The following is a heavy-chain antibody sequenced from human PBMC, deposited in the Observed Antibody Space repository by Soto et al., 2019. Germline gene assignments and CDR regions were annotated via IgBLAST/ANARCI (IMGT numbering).Heavy chain of an antibody. V-gene: IGHV3-21*01. CDR1: GFTFSSYS. J-gene: IGHJ3*02. D-gene: IGHD6-13*01. CDR2: ISSSSSYI. CDR3: ARDEGSSWSTGGAFDI. Sequence: EVQLVESGGGLVKPGGSLRLSCEASGFTFSSYSMNWVRKAPGKGLEWVSSISSSSSYIYYADSVKGRFTISRDNAKNSLYLQMNSLRAEDTAVYYCARDEGSSWSTGGAFDIWGQGTMVTVSS.